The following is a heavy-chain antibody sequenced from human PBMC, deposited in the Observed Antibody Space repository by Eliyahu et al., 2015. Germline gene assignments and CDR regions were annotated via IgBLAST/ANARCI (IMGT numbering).Heavy chain of an antibody. CDR3: ARGELFGVVIIPTTHGMDV. J-gene: IGHJ6*02. D-gene: IGHD3-3*01. Sequence: QVQLVQSGAEVKKPGSSVKVSCKASGGXFSSYXISWVRQGPGQGLEWMGGIIPIFGTANYAQKFQGRVTITADESTSTAYMELSSLRSEDTAVYYCARGELFGVVIIPTTHGMDVWGQGTTVTVSS. CDR2: IIPIFGTA. CDR1: GGXFSSYX. V-gene: IGHV1-69*01.